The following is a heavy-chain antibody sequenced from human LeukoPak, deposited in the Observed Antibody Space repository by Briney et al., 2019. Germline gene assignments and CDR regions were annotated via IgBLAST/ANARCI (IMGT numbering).Heavy chain of an antibody. V-gene: IGHV1-69*08. CDR3: TRVNLRGSQYNWFDP. D-gene: IGHD1-26*01. Sequence: ASVKVPCKTFGGTFRSHIFSWVRQAPGQGLEWMGKITPIIDSAKYSQKFRDRLTITGDSSTGTAYMELSSLTPEDTALYYCTRVNLRGSQYNWFDPSGQGTQVIVSS. CDR2: ITPIIDSA. CDR1: GGTFRSHI. J-gene: IGHJ5*02.